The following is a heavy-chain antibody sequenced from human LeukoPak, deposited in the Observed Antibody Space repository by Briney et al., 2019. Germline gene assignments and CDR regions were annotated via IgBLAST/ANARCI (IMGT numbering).Heavy chain of an antibody. J-gene: IGHJ4*02. Sequence: GGSLRLSCAASGFTFSSYVMHWVRQAPGKGLEWVAVISDDGSNKYYADSVKGRFTVSRDNSKNTLYLQMNSLRAEDTAVYYCAKVMMWELRDYFDYWGQGTLVTVSS. D-gene: IGHD1-26*01. CDR2: ISDDGSNK. V-gene: IGHV3-30*04. CDR3: AKVMMWELRDYFDY. CDR1: GFTFSSYV.